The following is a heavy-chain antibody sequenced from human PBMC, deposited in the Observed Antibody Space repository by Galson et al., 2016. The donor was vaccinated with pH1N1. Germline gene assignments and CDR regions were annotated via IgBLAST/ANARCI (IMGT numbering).Heavy chain of an antibody. CDR3: AAPRSPRYDFYF. J-gene: IGHJ3*01. CDR1: GYTFTSYY. D-gene: IGHD2-15*01. CDR2: IYPRYGVA. Sequence: SVKVSCKASGYTFTSYYMHWVRQAPGQGLEWVGIIYPRYGVAVYAQRLQGRVTLTIDTSTSTVYMELTSLRPDDTAVYYCAAPRSPRYDFYFWGQGTMVTVSS. V-gene: IGHV1-46*03.